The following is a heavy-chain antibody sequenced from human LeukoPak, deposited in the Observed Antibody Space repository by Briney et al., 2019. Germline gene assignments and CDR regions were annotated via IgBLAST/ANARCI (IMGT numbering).Heavy chain of an antibody. CDR2: INHSGST. V-gene: IGHV4-34*01. J-gene: IGHJ4*02. CDR1: GGSFSGYY. D-gene: IGHD1-14*01. Sequence: PSETLSLTCAVYGGSFSGYYWSWIRQPPGKGLEWIGEINHSGSTNYNPSLKSRVTISVDTSKNQFSLKLSSVTAADTAVYYCARVRSPEYYFDYWGQGTLVTVSS. CDR3: ARVRSPEYYFDY.